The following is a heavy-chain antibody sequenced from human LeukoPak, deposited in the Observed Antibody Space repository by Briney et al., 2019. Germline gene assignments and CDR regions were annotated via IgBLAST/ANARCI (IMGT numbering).Heavy chain of an antibody. CDR2: IYHSGST. CDR1: GGSISSGGYS. Sequence: PSQTLSLTCAVSGGSISSGGYSWSWIRQPPGKGLEWIGYIYHSGSTYYNPSLKGRVTISVDRSKNQFSLKLSSVTAADTAVYYCARGGYYYDSSGTGAFDIWGQGTMVTVSS. D-gene: IGHD3-22*01. CDR3: ARGGYYYDSSGTGAFDI. J-gene: IGHJ3*02. V-gene: IGHV4-30-2*01.